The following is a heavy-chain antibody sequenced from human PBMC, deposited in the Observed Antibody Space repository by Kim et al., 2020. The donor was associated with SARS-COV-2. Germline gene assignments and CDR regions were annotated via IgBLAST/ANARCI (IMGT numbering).Heavy chain of an antibody. Sequence: GGSLRLSCAASGFTFSSYSMNWVRQAPGKGLEWVSYISSSSSTIYYADSVKGRFTISRDNAKNSLYLQMNSLRDEDTAVYYCARDGESGYCSSTSCYFAFDIWGQGTMVTVSS. CDR3: ARDGESGYCSSTSCYFAFDI. D-gene: IGHD2-2*01. CDR1: GFTFSSYS. J-gene: IGHJ3*02. CDR2: ISSSSSTI. V-gene: IGHV3-48*02.